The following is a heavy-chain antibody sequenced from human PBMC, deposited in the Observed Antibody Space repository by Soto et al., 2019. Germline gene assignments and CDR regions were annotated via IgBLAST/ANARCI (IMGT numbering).Heavy chain of an antibody. V-gene: IGHV3-30*18. D-gene: IGHD4-17*01. CDR1: GFTFSSYG. CDR2: ISYDGSNK. J-gene: IGHJ6*02. CDR3: AKTTLMTAVTPYYYYGMIV. Sequence: GGSLRLSCAASGFTFSSYGMHWVRQATAKGLAWVAVISYDGSNKYYADSVKGRFTISRDNTKNTLHLQMNSLRAEDTAVYYCAKTTLMTAVTPYYYYGMIVWGQGTTVTVSS.